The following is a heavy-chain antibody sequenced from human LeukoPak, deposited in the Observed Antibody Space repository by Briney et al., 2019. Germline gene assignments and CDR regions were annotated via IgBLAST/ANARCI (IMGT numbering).Heavy chain of an antibody. D-gene: IGHD1-1*01. V-gene: IGHV3-23*01. Sequence: GGSLRLSCAGSGFTFRIYAMSWVRQAPGKGLEWVSAISGSGGSTYYADSVKGRFTISRDNSKNTLYLQMNSLRAEDTAVYYCAKLLTGTTLSGAFDIWGQGTMVTVSS. CDR2: ISGSGGST. CDR1: GFTFRIYA. CDR3: AKLLTGTTLSGAFDI. J-gene: IGHJ3*02.